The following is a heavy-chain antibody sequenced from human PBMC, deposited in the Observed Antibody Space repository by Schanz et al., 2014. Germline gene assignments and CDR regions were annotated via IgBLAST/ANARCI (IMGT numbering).Heavy chain of an antibody. CDR2: ITSNGGGT. Sequence: VQLVESGGGLVKPGGSLRLSCAASGFTFSDHYMTWIRQAPGKGLEWVSTITSNGGGTYYADSVKGRFIISRDNSKNTVYLQMNSLRAEDTAVYYCARDPGGTKTHGLWGQGTLVTVSS. V-gene: IGHV3-66*01. CDR1: GFTFSDHY. CDR3: ARDPGGTKTHGL. D-gene: IGHD2-15*01. J-gene: IGHJ4*02.